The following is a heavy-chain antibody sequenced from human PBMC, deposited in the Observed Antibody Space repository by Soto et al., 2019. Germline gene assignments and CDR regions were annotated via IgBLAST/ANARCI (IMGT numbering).Heavy chain of an antibody. CDR1: GGSISRSTYY. D-gene: IGHD3-16*01. Sequence: PSETLSLTCTASGGSISRSTYYWGWIRQPPGKGLEWIGSMYYSGSTYYNPSLKSRVTISVDASKNQFSLKLSSVTAADTAVYYCARGELGLNFEYWGQGTLVTVSS. J-gene: IGHJ4*02. V-gene: IGHV4-39*01. CDR2: MYYSGST. CDR3: ARGELGLNFEY.